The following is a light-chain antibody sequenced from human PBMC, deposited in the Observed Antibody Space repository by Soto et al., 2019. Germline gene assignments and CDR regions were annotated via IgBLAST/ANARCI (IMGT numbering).Light chain of an antibody. V-gene: IGKV3-15*01. CDR3: PQYNNGPPWT. Sequence: DIAMTQTQAPLSLYPGESATPSCRYSQSVSSNLAWDQKKPRQAPRLVIYGAYTRATGIPARFSVSGSGTEFTHTISRLQYEDFAVAYCPQYNNGPPWTFGQGTKVDIK. CDR2: GAY. J-gene: IGKJ1*01. CDR1: QSVSSN.